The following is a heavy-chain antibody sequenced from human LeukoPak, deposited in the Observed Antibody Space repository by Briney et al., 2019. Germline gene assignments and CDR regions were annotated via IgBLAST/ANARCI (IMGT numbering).Heavy chain of an antibody. D-gene: IGHD3-22*01. CDR3: ARETVYYDSPDDAFDI. CDR1: GYTFTSYY. CDR2: INPSGGST. Sequence: ASVKVSCKASGYTFTSYYMHWVRQAPGQGLEWMGIINPSGGSTSYAQKFQGRVTMTRDTSTSTVYMELSSLRSEDTAVYYCARETVYYDSPDDAFDIWGQGTMVTVSS. V-gene: IGHV1-46*01. J-gene: IGHJ3*02.